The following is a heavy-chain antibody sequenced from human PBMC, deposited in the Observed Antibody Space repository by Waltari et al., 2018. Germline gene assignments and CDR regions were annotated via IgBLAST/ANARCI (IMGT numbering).Heavy chain of an antibody. CDR2: FDPSDGET. Sequence: QVQLVQSGAEVKKPGASVKGSCKVSGYTLTALSMHWVRQAHGKGLEWMGGFDPSDGETIDAQKFQGRVTMTEDTSTDTAYMELSSLRSEDTAVYYCATDTITIFGVNYYYGMDVWGQGTTVTVSS. D-gene: IGHD3-3*01. V-gene: IGHV1-24*01. J-gene: IGHJ6*02. CDR3: ATDTITIFGVNYYYGMDV. CDR1: GYTLTALS.